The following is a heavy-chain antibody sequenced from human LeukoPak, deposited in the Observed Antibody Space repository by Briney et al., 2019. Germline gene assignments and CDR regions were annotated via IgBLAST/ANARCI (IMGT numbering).Heavy chain of an antibody. Sequence: ASVKVSCKASGGTLSSYAISWVRQAPGQGLEWMGGIIPIFGTANYAQKFQGRVTITADESTSTAYMELSSLRSEDTAVYYCARDREVDTAMVRGYFDYWGQGTLVTVSS. CDR3: ARDREVDTAMVRGYFDY. CDR1: GGTLSSYA. D-gene: IGHD5-18*01. CDR2: IIPIFGTA. V-gene: IGHV1-69*13. J-gene: IGHJ4*02.